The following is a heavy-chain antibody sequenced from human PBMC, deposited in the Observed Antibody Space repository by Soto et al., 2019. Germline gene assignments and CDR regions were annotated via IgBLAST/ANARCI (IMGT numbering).Heavy chain of an antibody. Sequence: SETLSLTCTVSGDSISSGDYYWSWIRQPPGKGLQWIGYIYYSGSTYYNPSLESRGSLSVDTSKNQFSLNLSSVTAADTAVYSCARGRPYDFWSGAPVFNWFDPWGQRTLVTVSS. CDR1: GDSISSGDYY. CDR2: IYYSGST. V-gene: IGHV4-30-4*01. D-gene: IGHD3-3*01. J-gene: IGHJ5*01. CDR3: ARGRPYDFWSGAPVFNWFDP.